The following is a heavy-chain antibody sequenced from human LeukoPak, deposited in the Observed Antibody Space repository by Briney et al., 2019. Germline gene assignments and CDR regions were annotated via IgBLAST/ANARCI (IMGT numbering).Heavy chain of an antibody. D-gene: IGHD4-23*01. CDR2: ISGSGGST. V-gene: IGHV3-23*01. CDR1: GFTFSSYA. J-gene: IGHJ4*02. Sequence: GGSLRLSCAASGFTFSSYAMSWVRQAPGKGLEWVSAISGSGGSTYYADSVKGRFTISRDTSKTTLYLQMNSLRAEDTAIYYCAKDARSFGGTYFDYWGQGTLVTVSS. CDR3: AKDARSFGGTYFDY.